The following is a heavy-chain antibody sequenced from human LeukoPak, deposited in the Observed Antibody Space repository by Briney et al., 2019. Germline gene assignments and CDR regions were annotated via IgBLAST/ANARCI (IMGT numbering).Heavy chain of an antibody. CDR2: ISSSGSTI. D-gene: IGHD5-12*01. CDR3: ARDVGGYDSDN. J-gene: IGHJ4*02. Sequence: GGSLRLSCAASGFTFSSYEMNWVRQAPGKGLEWVSYISSSGSTIYYADSVKGRFTISRDNAKNSLYLQMNSLRAEDTAVYYCARDVGGYDSDNWGQGTLVTVSS. CDR1: GFTFSSYE. V-gene: IGHV3-48*03.